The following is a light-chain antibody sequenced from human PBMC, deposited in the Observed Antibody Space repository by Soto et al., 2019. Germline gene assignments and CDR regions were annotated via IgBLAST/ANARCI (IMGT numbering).Light chain of an antibody. Sequence: DIQMTQSPSTLSASVGDRVSITCRASQRIGSWLTWYQQKPGKVPKLLIYDASHLTSGVPSRFSGSGSGTEFNLRISNLQPDGFATYYCQHYYTYPCKFGPGNKVDIK. CDR2: DAS. V-gene: IGKV1-5*01. J-gene: IGKJ1*01. CDR3: QHYYTYPCK. CDR1: QRIGSW.